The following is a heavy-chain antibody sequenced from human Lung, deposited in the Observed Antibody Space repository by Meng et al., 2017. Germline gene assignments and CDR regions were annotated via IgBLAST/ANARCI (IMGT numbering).Heavy chain of an antibody. J-gene: IGHJ4*02. CDR3: ARGPTTMAHDFDY. V-gene: IGHV4-34*01. D-gene: IGHD4-11*01. CDR1: GGSFSDYY. Sequence: GAALLKPSETLSLTCVVSGGSFSDYYWSWIRQPPGKGLEWIGEINHSGSTNYNPSPESRATISVDTSQNNLSLKLSSVTAADSAVYYCARGPTTMAHDFDYWGQGTLVTVSS. CDR2: INHSGST.